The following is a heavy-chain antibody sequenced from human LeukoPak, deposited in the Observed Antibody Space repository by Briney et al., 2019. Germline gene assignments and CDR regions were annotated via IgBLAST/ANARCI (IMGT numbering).Heavy chain of an antibody. CDR2: IHYSGST. Sequence: SETLSLTCTVSGGSISNYYWSWIRQPPGKGLEWIGYIHYSGSTDYNPSLNSRVTISVDTSKNQFSLKLTSVTAADTAVYYCARKGEHYYDSGKLWPAWFDPWGQGILVTVSS. D-gene: IGHD3-10*01. J-gene: IGHJ5*02. V-gene: IGHV4-59*01. CDR1: GGSISNYY. CDR3: ARKGEHYYDSGKLWPAWFDP.